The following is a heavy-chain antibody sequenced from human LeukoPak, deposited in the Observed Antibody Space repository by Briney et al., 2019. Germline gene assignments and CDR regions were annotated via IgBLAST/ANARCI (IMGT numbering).Heavy chain of an antibody. CDR2: IYYSGTT. J-gene: IGHJ4*02. Sequence: GSLRLSCAASGFTFSSYAMSWIRQPPGKGLEWIGYIYYSGTTNYNPSLKSRVTISVDTSKNQFSLNLSSVTAADTAVYYCARGATIAARPFDYWGQGTLVTVSS. V-gene: IGHV4-59*01. CDR3: ARGATIAARPFDY. CDR1: GFTFSSYA. D-gene: IGHD6-6*01.